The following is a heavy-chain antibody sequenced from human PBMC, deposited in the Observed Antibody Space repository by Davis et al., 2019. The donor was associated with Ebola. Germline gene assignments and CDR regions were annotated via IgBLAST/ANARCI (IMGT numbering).Heavy chain of an antibody. V-gene: IGHV4-34*01. CDR3: ARLLHIRDGAFDI. D-gene: IGHD2/OR15-2a*01. J-gene: IGHJ3*02. Sequence: PSETLSLTCAVYGGSFSGYYWSWIRQPPGKGLEWIGEINHSGSTNYNPSLKSRVTISVDTSKNQFSLKLSSVTAADTAVYYCARLLHIRDGAFDIWGQGTMVTVSS. CDR2: INHSGST. CDR1: GGSFSGYY.